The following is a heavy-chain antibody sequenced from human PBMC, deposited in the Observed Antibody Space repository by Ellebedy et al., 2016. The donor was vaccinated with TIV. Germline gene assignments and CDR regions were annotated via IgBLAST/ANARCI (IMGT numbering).Heavy chain of an antibody. Sequence: SETLSLTCTVSGGSMSSYYWSWIRQPAGKGLEWIGRIYTSGSTNYNPSLKSRVTMSIDASNNQFSLRLSSVTAADTAVYYCARVNLTGYKVYNWFDPWGRGTPVTVSS. CDR2: IYTSGST. J-gene: IGHJ5*02. V-gene: IGHV4-4*07. CDR3: ARVNLTGYKVYNWFDP. D-gene: IGHD3-9*01. CDR1: GGSMSSYY.